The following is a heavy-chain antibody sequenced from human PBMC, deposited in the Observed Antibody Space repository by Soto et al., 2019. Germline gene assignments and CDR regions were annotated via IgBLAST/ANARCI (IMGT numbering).Heavy chain of an antibody. CDR1: GGTFSSYA. D-gene: IGHD1-20*01. CDR3: ARHNGRPQLGGNYYYSTDV. CDR2: IIPLFRRP. Sequence: QVQLVQSGAEVKEPGSSVKVSCQASGGTFSSYALSWVRQAPGQGLEWMGGIIPLFRRPDYAQKFQGRVTITAAESTSTAYMELSSLRSEDTAIYSCARHNGRPQLGGNYYYSTDVWGQGTTITVSS. V-gene: IGHV1-69*12. J-gene: IGHJ6*02.